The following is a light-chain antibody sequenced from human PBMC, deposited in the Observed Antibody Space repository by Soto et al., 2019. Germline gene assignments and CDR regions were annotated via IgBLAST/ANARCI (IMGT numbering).Light chain of an antibody. CDR1: QSVSSTF. Sequence: EIVLTQSPGTLSLSPGDSATLSCRASQSVSSTFLAWYQHKPGRPPRLLIHGASSRATGIPDRFTGSGSGTDFTLTISRLEPEDFAVYYCHQYGSSPIFSFGPGTRVDI. J-gene: IGKJ3*01. CDR3: HQYGSSPIFS. V-gene: IGKV3-20*01. CDR2: GAS.